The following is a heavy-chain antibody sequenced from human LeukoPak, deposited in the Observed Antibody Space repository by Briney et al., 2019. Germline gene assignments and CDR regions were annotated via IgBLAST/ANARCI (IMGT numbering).Heavy chain of an antibody. D-gene: IGHD3-10*01. V-gene: IGHV3-30-3*01. CDR1: GFTFSRYP. Sequence: GGSLRLSCTASGFTFSRYPMHWVRQAPGKELEWVSFISYDGSNKYYADSVKGRFTISRDNSKNTLYLQMSSLRAEDTAVYYCAKDRGFYGAGSYKEYFQHWGQGTLVTVSS. CDR2: ISYDGSNK. J-gene: IGHJ1*01. CDR3: AKDRGFYGAGSYKEYFQH.